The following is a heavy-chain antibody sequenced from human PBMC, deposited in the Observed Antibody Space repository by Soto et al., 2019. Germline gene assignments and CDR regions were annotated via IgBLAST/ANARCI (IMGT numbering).Heavy chain of an antibody. CDR2: IYYSGST. Sequence: PSETMSLTCTVSGVYISSGGDYLSWIRQHPGKGLEWIGYIYYSGSTYYNPSLKSRVTISVDTSKNQFSLKLSSVTAADTAVYYCARDGGSSSWSNDAFDIWGQGTMVTVS. CDR3: ARDGGSSSWSNDAFDI. V-gene: IGHV4-31*03. D-gene: IGHD6-13*01. J-gene: IGHJ3*02. CDR1: GVYISSGGDY.